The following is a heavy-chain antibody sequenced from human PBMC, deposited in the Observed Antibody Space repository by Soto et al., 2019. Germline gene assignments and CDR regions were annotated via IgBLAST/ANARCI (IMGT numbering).Heavy chain of an antibody. CDR2: FDPEDGET. V-gene: IGHV1-24*01. D-gene: IGHD5-18*01. Sequence: QVQLVQSGAEVKKPGASVKVSCKVSGYTHTELSMHWVRQAPGKGLEWMGGFDPEDGETIYAQKFQGRVTMTEDTSTDTAYMELSSLRSEDTAVYYCATASPPRRHTAMVKGFVYWGQGTLVTVSS. CDR3: ATASPPRRHTAMVKGFVY. J-gene: IGHJ4*02. CDR1: GYTHTELS.